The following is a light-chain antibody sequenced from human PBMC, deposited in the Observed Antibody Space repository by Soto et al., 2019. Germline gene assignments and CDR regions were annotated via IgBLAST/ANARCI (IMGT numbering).Light chain of an antibody. CDR3: QQYNKWPRT. CDR2: GAS. J-gene: IGKJ1*01. V-gene: IGKV3-15*01. Sequence: ETLMTQSPATLSVSPLERATLSFMASQSVNINLAWYQQKPGQAPRLLIFGASSRANGIPARFSGSGSGTEFTLTISNLQTEDFAVYYCQQYNKWPRTFGQGTKVDIK. CDR1: QSVNIN.